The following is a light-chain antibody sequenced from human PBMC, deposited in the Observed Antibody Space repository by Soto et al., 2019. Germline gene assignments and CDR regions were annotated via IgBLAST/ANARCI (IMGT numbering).Light chain of an antibody. CDR3: QQYGSSPWK. J-gene: IGKJ1*01. Sequence: EIVLTQSPGTLSLSPGERATLSCRASQSVSSSYLAWYQQKPGQAPRLLIYGASSRATGIPDRFSGSGSGKDFTLTIRRLEAEDFAVYFRQQYGSSPWKFGPGTKVEIK. V-gene: IGKV3-20*01. CDR2: GAS. CDR1: QSVSSSY.